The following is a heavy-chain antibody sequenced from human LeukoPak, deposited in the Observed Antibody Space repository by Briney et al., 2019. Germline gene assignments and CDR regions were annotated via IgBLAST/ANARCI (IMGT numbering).Heavy chain of an antibody. CDR3: ARDPVYSSGWYGNWFDP. Sequence: ASVKVSCKASGYTFTSYAMNWVRQAPGQGPEWMGWINTNTGNPTYAQGFTGRFVFSLDTSVSTAYLQISSLKAEDTAVYYCARDPVYSSGWYGNWFDPWGQGTLVTVSS. CDR2: INTNTGNP. CDR1: GYTFTSYA. D-gene: IGHD6-19*01. V-gene: IGHV7-4-1*02. J-gene: IGHJ5*02.